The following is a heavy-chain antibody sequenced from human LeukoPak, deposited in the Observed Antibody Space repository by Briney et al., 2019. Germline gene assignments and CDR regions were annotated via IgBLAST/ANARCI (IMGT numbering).Heavy chain of an antibody. CDR1: GASVSSASY. V-gene: IGHV4-61*01. CDR2: IYNGVNT. D-gene: IGHD1-26*01. Sequence: PSETLSLTCTVSGASVSSASYWTWIRQPPGKGVEWIAHIYNGVNTNYNPSLKSRVTISVDTSKNQFSLRLNSVTAADTAVYYCARSRAFNSGTFDPWGQGSLVTVSS. CDR3: ARSRAFNSGTFDP. J-gene: IGHJ5*02.